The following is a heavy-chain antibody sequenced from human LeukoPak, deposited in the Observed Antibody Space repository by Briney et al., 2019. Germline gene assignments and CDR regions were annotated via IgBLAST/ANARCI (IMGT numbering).Heavy chain of an antibody. D-gene: IGHD1-26*01. CDR2: IYSGGST. CDR3: ARRLEYSGSKGVFDY. Sequence: GGSLRLSCAVSGFTVSSNYMTWVRQAPGKGLEWVSIIYSGGSTSYADSVKGRFTISRDSSKNTLYLQMNSLRAEDTALYYRARRLEYSGSKGVFDYWGQGTLVTVSS. J-gene: IGHJ4*02. V-gene: IGHV3-66*01. CDR1: GFTVSSNY.